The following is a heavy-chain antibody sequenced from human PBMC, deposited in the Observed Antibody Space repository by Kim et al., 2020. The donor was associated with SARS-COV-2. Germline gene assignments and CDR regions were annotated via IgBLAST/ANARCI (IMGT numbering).Heavy chain of an antibody. Sequence: SETLSLTCTVSGGSISSYYWSWIRQPPGKGLEWIGYIYYSGSTNYNPSLKSRVTISVDTSKNQFPLKLSSVTAADTAVYYCARLLWFGESYYFDYWGQGTLVTVSS. V-gene: IGHV4-59*08. CDR2: IYYSGST. CDR3: ARLLWFGESYYFDY. J-gene: IGHJ4*02. CDR1: GGSISSYY. D-gene: IGHD3-10*01.